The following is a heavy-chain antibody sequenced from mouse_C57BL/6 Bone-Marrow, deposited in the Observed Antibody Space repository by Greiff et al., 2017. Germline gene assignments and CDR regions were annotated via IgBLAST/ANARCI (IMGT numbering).Heavy chain of an antibody. CDR1: GFTFSSYT. D-gene: IGHD1-1*01. CDR3: SRRVTTVLATKYFDV. V-gene: IGHV5-9*01. J-gene: IGHJ1*03. CDR2: ISGGGGNT. Sequence: EVMLVESGGGLVKPGGSLKLSCAASGFTFSSYTTSWVRQTPEKRLQWVAAISGGGGNTYYPDSVKGRFTISRDNDKNILYLQMSSLRSEDTALYYCSRRVTTVLATKYFDVWGTGTTVTVST.